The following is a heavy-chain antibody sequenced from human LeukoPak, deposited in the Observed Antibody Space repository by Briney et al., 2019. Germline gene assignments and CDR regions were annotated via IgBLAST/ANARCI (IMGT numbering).Heavy chain of an antibody. J-gene: IGHJ4*02. D-gene: IGHD2-15*01. CDR3: ARDRVCSGGSCYSGFDY. V-gene: IGHV3-11*06. CDR2: ISSSSSYT. CDR1: GFTFSDYY. Sequence: GGSLRLSCAASGFTFSDYYMSWIRQAPGKGLEWVSYISSSSSYTNYADSVKGRFTISRDNAKNSLYLQMNSLRAEDTAVYYCARDRVCSGGSCYSGFDYWGPGNLVTVSS.